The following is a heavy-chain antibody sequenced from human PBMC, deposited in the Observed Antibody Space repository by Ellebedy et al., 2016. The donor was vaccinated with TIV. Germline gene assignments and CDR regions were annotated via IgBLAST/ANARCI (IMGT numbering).Heavy chain of an antibody. Sequence: AASVKVSCKASGYTFTSYGISWVRQAPGQGLEWMGWISAYNGNTNFAQKLQGRVTMTTDTSTSTAYMELRSLRYDDTAVYYCARNIRIVATGTGVDYWGQGTLVTVSS. CDR1: GYTFTSYG. J-gene: IGHJ4*02. CDR2: ISAYNGNT. CDR3: ARNIRIVATGTGVDY. D-gene: IGHD1/OR15-1a*01. V-gene: IGHV1-18*04.